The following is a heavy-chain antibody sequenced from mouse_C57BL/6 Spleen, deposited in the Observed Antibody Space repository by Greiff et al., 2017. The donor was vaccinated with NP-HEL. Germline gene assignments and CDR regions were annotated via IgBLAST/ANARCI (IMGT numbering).Heavy chain of an antibody. J-gene: IGHJ4*01. V-gene: IGHV1-64*01. Sequence: VQLQQPGAELVKPGASVKLSCKASGYTFTSYWMHWVKQRPGQGLEWIGMIHPNSGSTNYNEKFKSKATLTVDKSSSTAYMQLSSLTSEDSAVYYCASSTVVALYAMDYWGQGTSVTVSS. CDR2: IHPNSGST. D-gene: IGHD1-1*01. CDR1: GYTFTSYW. CDR3: ASSTVVALYAMDY.